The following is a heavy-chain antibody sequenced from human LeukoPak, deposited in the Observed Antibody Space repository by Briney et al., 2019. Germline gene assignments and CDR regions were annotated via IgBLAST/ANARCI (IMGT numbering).Heavy chain of an antibody. Sequence: TRGSLRLSCVASGFTFSNYAIHWVRRPPGKGLEWVAVMSTDGSLQYYANSVKGRITISRDNYKSTLFLQMNSLSAADTAVYYCGRQVAPGQWLVNLWGQGTLVTVSS. D-gene: IGHD6-19*01. V-gene: IGHV3-30*01. CDR3: GRQVAPGQWLVNL. J-gene: IGHJ5*02. CDR2: MSTDGSLQ. CDR1: GFTFSNYA.